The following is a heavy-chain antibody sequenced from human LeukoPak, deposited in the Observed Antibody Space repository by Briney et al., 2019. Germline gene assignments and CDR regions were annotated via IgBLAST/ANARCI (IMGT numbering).Heavy chain of an antibody. CDR1: GFAFGNTG. J-gene: IGHJ4*02. CDR2: ISRGGDMT. V-gene: IGHV3-23*01. D-gene: IGHD5-12*01. CDR3: AREGMVATFDY. Sequence: GGSLRLSCAASGFAFGNTGMSWVRQTPGTGLEWVSSISRGGDMTFYADSVRGRFTVSRDNSINTLYLQMNSLRAEDTAIYYCAREGMVATFDYWGQGTLVTVSS.